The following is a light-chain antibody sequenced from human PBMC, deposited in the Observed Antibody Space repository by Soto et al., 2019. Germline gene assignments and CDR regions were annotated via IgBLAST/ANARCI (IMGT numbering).Light chain of an antibody. V-gene: IGKV4-1*01. J-gene: IGKJ2*01. CDR3: HQFFATPYT. Sequence: DIELTQSPEYLAVSLGERATITCKSSHSLLYRINDKSYLGWSQQKPGQPPKLLISGATTRESVVPDRFSASGSGTDFTLIISSLQAEDVAVYYCHQFFATPYTFGQGTKLEIK. CDR1: HSLLYRINDKSY. CDR2: GAT.